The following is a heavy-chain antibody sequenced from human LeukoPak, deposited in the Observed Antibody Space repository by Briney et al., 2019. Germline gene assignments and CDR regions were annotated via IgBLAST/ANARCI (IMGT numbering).Heavy chain of an antibody. CDR3: VRDLGGRSGH. J-gene: IGHJ4*02. Sequence: GGSLRLSCAASGFTFSSNWMHWVRHAPGKGLVWVSRINEDGSTTNYADSVKGRSTIFRDNAKNTLYLQMNSLRAEDTAVYYCVRDLGGRSGHWGQGTLVTVSA. D-gene: IGHD1-26*01. CDR2: INEDGSTT. V-gene: IGHV3-74*01. CDR1: GFTFSSNW.